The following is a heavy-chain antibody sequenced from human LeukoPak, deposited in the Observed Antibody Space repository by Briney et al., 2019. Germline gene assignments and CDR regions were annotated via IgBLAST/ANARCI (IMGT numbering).Heavy chain of an antibody. CDR2: INRDGSEK. D-gene: IGHD1-26*01. CDR1: GFTLSSRW. Sequence: GGSLRLSCVVSGFTLSSRWMMWVRQAPGEGLEWMTNINRDGSEKNYVDSVKGRFTITRDNAENSLYLQMNSLRDEDTAVFYCARILSGSGSYGAFDIWGQGTMVTVSS. J-gene: IGHJ3*02. CDR3: ARILSGSGSYGAFDI. V-gene: IGHV3-7*01.